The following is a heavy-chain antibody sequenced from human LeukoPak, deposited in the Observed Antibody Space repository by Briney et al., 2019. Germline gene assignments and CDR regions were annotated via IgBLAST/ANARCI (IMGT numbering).Heavy chain of an antibody. CDR2: VSAYDGNT. CDR1: GYTFTSYG. J-gene: IGHJ3*02. D-gene: IGHD3-3*01. CDR3: ARGAFGDFWSGYYNPGAFDI. Sequence: ASVKVSCKASGYTFTSYGISWVRQAPGQGLEWMGWVSAYDGNTNYAQKVQGRVTMTTDKSTSTSYMELRSLRSDDTAVYYCARGAFGDFWSGYYNPGAFDIWGQGTMVTVSS. V-gene: IGHV1-18*01.